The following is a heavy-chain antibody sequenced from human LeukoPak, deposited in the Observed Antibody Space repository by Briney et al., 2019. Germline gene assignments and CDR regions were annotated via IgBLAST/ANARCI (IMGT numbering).Heavy chain of an antibody. V-gene: IGHV1-18*01. CDR1: GYTFTSYG. Sequence: PGPSVKVSCKASGYTFTSYGISWVRQAPGQGLEWMGWISAYNGNTNYAQKLQGRVTMTTDTSTSTAYMELRSLRSDDTAVYYCARDSNWVIVGATTGFYFDYWGQGTLVTVSS. D-gene: IGHD1-26*01. CDR3: ARDSNWVIVGATTGFYFDY. CDR2: ISAYNGNT. J-gene: IGHJ4*02.